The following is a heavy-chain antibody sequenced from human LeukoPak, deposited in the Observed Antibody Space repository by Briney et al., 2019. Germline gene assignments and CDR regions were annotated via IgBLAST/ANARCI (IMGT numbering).Heavy chain of an antibody. J-gene: IGHJ5*02. CDR1: GGSFSGYY. CDR2: INHSGST. Sequence: SETLSLTCAVYGGSFSGYYWSWIRQPPGKGLEWIGEINHSGSTNYNPSLKSRVTISVDTSKNQFSLKLSSVTAADTAVYYCAITYYDFWSGYPGGFDPWGQGTLVTVSS. V-gene: IGHV4-34*01. CDR3: AITYYDFWSGYPGGFDP. D-gene: IGHD3-3*01.